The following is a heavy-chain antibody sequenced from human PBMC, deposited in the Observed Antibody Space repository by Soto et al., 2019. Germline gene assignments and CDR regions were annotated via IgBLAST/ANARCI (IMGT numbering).Heavy chain of an antibody. CDR2: IYYSGST. J-gene: IGHJ5*02. CDR1: GGSISSYY. Sequence: SETLSLTCTVSGGSISSYYWSWIRQPPGKGLEWIGYIYYSGSTNYNPSLKSRVTISVDTSKNQFSLKLSSVTAADTAVYYCARSWDYGNWFDPWGQGTLVTVSS. CDR3: ARSWDYGNWFDP. D-gene: IGHD4-17*01. V-gene: IGHV4-59*08.